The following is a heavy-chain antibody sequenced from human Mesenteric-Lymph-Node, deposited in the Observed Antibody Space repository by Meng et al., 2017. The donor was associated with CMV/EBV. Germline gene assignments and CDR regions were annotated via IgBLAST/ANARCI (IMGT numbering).Heavy chain of an antibody. Sequence: MHWARQAPRQKLEWMGWINTGNSNKRYSQNFQGSVTITRDTSANTAYMELTSQMSEVTAVYYCGRGPAPDSIVAPAAQNLDYWGQGTLVTVSS. CDR2: INTGNSNK. D-gene: IGHD2-2*01. CDR3: GRGPAPDSIVAPAAQNLDY. J-gene: IGHJ4*02. V-gene: IGHV1-3*04.